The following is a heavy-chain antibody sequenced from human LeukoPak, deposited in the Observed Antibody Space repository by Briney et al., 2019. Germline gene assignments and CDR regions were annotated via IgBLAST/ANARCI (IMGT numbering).Heavy chain of an antibody. J-gene: IGHJ4*02. D-gene: IGHD6-13*01. CDR3: ERGGIAADGPDYFDY. CDR2: IIPIFGTT. CDR1: GGTFSSYA. Sequence: SVKVSCKASGGTFSSYAISWVRQAPGQGLEGMGGIIPIFGTTNYAQKFQGRVTINADESTSTAYMELSSLRSEDTAVYYCERGGIAADGPDYFDYWGQGTLVTVSS. V-gene: IGHV1-69*13.